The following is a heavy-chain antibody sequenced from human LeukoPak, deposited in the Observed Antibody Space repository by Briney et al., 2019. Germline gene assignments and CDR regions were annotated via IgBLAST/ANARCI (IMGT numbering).Heavy chain of an antibody. V-gene: IGHV4-30-2*01. CDR1: AGSISSGGYS. CDR3: ASSLSRYYYDSSGYAFDY. D-gene: IGHD3-22*01. Sequence: SQTLSLTCAVSAGSISSGGYSWNWIRQPPGKGLEWIGYIYHSGSTYYNPSLKSRVTISVDRSKNQFSLKLSSVTAADTAVYYCASSLSRYYYDSSGYAFDYWGQGTLVTVSS. CDR2: IYHSGST. J-gene: IGHJ4*02.